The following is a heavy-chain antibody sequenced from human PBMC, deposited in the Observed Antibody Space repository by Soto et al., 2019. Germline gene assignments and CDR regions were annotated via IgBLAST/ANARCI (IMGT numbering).Heavy chain of an antibody. Sequence: GGSLRLSCAASGFTFSSYGMHWVRQAPGKGLEWVAVIWYDGSNKYYADSVKGRFTISRDNSKNTLYLQMNSLRAEDTAVYYCARDSGRIPGMVVAATEDMDVWGKGTTVTVSS. V-gene: IGHV3-33*01. CDR3: ARDSGRIPGMVVAATEDMDV. CDR2: IWYDGSNK. CDR1: GFTFSSYG. D-gene: IGHD2-15*01. J-gene: IGHJ6*03.